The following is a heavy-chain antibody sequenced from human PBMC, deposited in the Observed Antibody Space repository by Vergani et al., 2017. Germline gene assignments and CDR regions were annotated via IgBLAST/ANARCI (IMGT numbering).Heavy chain of an antibody. Sequence: VQLVESGGGVVQPGRSLRLSCAASGFTFSSYSMNWVRQAPGKGLEWVSYISSSSSTIYYADSVKGRFTISRDNAKNSLYLQMNSLRAEDTAVYYCARTDDSSGYYLNNFDYWGQGTLVTVSS. V-gene: IGHV3-48*01. CDR2: ISSSSSTI. D-gene: IGHD3-22*01. CDR1: GFTFSSYS. CDR3: ARTDDSSGYYLNNFDY. J-gene: IGHJ4*02.